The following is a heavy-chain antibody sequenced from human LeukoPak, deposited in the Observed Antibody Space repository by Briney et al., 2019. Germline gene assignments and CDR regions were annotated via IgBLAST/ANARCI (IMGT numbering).Heavy chain of an antibody. CDR2: INTNTGNP. J-gene: IGHJ6*03. CDR3: ARGLYDSPRHYMDV. CDR1: GYTFTSYA. V-gene: IGHV7-4-1*02. Sequence: ASVKVSCKAPGYTFTSYAMNWVRQAPGQGLEWMGWINTNTGNPTYAQGFTGRFVFSLDTSVSTAYLQISSLKAEDTAVYYCARGLYDSPRHYMDVWGKGTTVTVSS. D-gene: IGHD3-3*01.